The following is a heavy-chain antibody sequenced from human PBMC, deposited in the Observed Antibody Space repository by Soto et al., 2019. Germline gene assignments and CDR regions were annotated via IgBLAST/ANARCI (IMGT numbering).Heavy chain of an antibody. CDR1: GGNIMGFD. CDR2: IKYSVSS. CDR3: ARAKAPLYSSSWYWFDP. J-gene: IGHJ5*02. V-gene: IGHV4-59*08. Sequence: SGTLCLSCTVSGGNIMGFDWGWIRQNPEKGLETIEDIKYSVSSNYNPSLKSRVTISVDTSKNQLSLKLSSVTAADTAVYYCARAKAPLYSSSWYWFDPWGQGTLVTVSS. D-gene: IGHD6-13*01.